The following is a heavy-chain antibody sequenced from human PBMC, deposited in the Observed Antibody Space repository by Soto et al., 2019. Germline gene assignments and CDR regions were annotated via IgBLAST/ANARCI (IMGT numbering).Heavy chain of an antibody. Sequence: QAQVEQSGAEVKKPGASVKVSCKSSGYTFTDYYIHWVRQAPGQGLEWMGWINPKSGATNYAQKFRGRVSMTRDTHSITVYMELPKLPSDDTGVYYCTRGGMPYSSWNYYFNGMDIWGQGTTV. V-gene: IGHV1-2*02. J-gene: IGHJ6*02. D-gene: IGHD6-19*01. CDR2: INPKSGAT. CDR3: TRGGMPYSSWNYYFNGMDI. CDR1: GYTFTDYY.